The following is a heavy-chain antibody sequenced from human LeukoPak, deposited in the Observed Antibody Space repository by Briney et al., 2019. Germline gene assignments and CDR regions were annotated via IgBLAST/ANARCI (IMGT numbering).Heavy chain of an antibody. CDR1: GYTFSNYD. CDR3: ARDQEGFDY. CDR2: MNPDSGNT. J-gene: IGHJ4*02. Sequence: GASVKVSCKASGYTFSNYDINWVRQVTGQGLEWMGWMNPDSGNTGYAQKFQGRVTVTRDTSTSTVRMELSGLRSEDTAVYYCARDQEGFDYWGQGTLVTVSS. V-gene: IGHV1-8*01.